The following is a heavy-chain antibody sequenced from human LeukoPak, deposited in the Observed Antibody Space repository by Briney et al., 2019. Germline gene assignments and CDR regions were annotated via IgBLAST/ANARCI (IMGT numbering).Heavy chain of an antibody. D-gene: IGHD1-26*01. Sequence: GESLKISCKGSGCSFTSYWIGWVRQMPGKGLEWMGIIYPGDSDTRYSPSFQGQVTISADKSISTAYLQWSSLKASDTAMYYCARLPSPYSGSYNYFDYWGQGTLVTVSS. CDR2: IYPGDSDT. V-gene: IGHV5-51*01. CDR3: ARLPSPYSGSYNYFDY. J-gene: IGHJ4*02. CDR1: GCSFTSYW.